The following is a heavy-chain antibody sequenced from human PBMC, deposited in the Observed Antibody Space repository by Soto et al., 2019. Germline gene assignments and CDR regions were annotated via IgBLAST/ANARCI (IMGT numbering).Heavy chain of an antibody. Sequence: QVQLLASGPGLVKPSETLSLTCTVSGNSISDYYWSWIRQPPGKGLGWIGYIFHNGNTNYNPPLKRRVTVSVDTSKNPFSLRLSSVTAADTALYYCARDVGGTVTLEAAFDFGGQGTMVTVS. CDR3: ARDVGGTVTLEAAFDF. CDR1: GNSISDYY. CDR2: IFHNGNT. J-gene: IGHJ3*01. D-gene: IGHD4-17*01. V-gene: IGHV4-59*01.